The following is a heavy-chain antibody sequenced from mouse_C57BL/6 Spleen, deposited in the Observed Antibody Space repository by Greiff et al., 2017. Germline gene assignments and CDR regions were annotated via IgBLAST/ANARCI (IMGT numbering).Heavy chain of an antibody. CDR3: ARQSTGTRSFDY. J-gene: IGHJ2*01. CDR1: GFTFSDYG. D-gene: IGHD4-1*02. V-gene: IGHV5-17*01. Sequence: VQLKQSGGGLVKPGGSLKLSCAASGFTFSDYGMHWVRQAPEKGLEWVAYISSGSSTIYYADTVKGRFTISRDNAKNTLFLQMTSLRSEDTAMYYCARQSTGTRSFDYWGQGTTLTVSS. CDR2: ISSGSSTI.